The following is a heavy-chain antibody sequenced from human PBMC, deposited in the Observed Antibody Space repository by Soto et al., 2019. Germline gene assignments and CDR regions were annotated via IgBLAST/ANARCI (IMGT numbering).Heavy chain of an antibody. D-gene: IGHD6-13*01. CDR3: AKSIAAAGTYGAFYYYYGMDV. CDR1: GFTFSSYA. J-gene: IGHJ6*02. V-gene: IGHV3-23*01. Sequence: EVQLLESGGGLVQPGGSLRLSCAASGFTFSSYAMSWVRQAPGKGLEWVSAISGSGGSTYYADSVKGRFTISRDNSKNTLYLQMNSLRAEDTAVYYCAKSIAAAGTYGAFYYYYGMDVWGQGTTVTVSS. CDR2: ISGSGGST.